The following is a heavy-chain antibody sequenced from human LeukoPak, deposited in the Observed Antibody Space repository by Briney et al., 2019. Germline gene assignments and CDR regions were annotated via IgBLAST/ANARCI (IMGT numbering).Heavy chain of an antibody. J-gene: IGHJ5*02. Sequence: GGSLRLSCAASGFTFSGSAMHWVRQASGKGLEWVGRIRSKVNSYSTAYAASVRGRFTVSRDDSKNTAYLQMNSLTAEDTAVYYCARDPNRITIFGAVSWGRGALVTVSS. CDR2: IRSKVNSYST. D-gene: IGHD3-3*01. V-gene: IGHV3-73*01. CDR1: GFTFSGSA. CDR3: ARDPNRITIFGAVS.